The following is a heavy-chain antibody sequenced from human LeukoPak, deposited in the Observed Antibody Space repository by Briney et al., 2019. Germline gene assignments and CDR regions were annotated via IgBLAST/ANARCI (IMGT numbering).Heavy chain of an antibody. CDR2: IIPILGIA. CDR3: ARDIERLSAVAASSY. CDR1: GGTFSSYA. Sequence: GASVKVSCKASGGTFSSYAISWVRQAPGQGLEWMGRIIPILGIANYAQKFQGRVTITADKSTSTAYMELSSLRSEDTAVYYCARDIERLSAVAASSYWGQGTLVTVSS. V-gene: IGHV1-69*04. D-gene: IGHD6-19*01. J-gene: IGHJ4*02.